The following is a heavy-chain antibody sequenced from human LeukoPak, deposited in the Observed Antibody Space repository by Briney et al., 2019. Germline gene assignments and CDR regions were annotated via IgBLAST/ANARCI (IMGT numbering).Heavy chain of an antibody. CDR2: INPNSGGT. V-gene: IGHV1-2*02. Sequence: GASVKVSCKASGYTFTGYYMHWVRQAPGQGLEWMGWINPNSGGTNYAQKFQGRVTMTRDTSISTAYMELSRLRSDDTAVYYSARVSKVVTAIAFDYWGQGTLVTVSS. CDR1: GYTFTGYY. CDR3: ARVSKVVTAIAFDY. D-gene: IGHD2-21*02. J-gene: IGHJ4*02.